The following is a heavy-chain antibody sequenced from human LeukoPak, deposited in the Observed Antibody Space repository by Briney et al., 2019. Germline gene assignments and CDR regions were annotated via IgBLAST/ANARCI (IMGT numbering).Heavy chain of an antibody. D-gene: IGHD2-15*01. Sequence: GGSLRLSCAASGFTFSSYGMHWVRQAPGKGLEWVAFIRYDGSNKYYADSVKGRFTISRDNSKNTLYLQMNSLRAEDTAVYYCAKVSGSYLPNLDSWGQGTLVTVSS. CDR2: IRYDGSNK. J-gene: IGHJ4*02. CDR1: GFTFSSYG. CDR3: AKVSGSYLPNLDS. V-gene: IGHV3-30*02.